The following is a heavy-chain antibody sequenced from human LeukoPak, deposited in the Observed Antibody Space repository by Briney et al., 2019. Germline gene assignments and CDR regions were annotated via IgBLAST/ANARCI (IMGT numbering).Heavy chain of an antibody. CDR3: ARDLPDTAMDY. CDR2: ISYDGSNK. J-gene: IGHJ4*02. CDR1: GFTFSSYA. D-gene: IGHD5-18*01. V-gene: IGHV3-30-3*01. Sequence: PGGSLRLSCAASGFTFSSYAMHWVRQAPGKGLEWVAVISYDGSNKYYADSVKGRFTISRDNSKNTLYLQMNSLRAEDTAVYYCARDLPDTAMDYXXQGTLVTVSS.